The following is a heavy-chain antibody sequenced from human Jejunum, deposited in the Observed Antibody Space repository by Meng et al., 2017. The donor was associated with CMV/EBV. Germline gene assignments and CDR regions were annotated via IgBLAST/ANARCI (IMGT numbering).Heavy chain of an antibody. V-gene: IGHV3-23*01. D-gene: IGHD5-24*01. CDR1: GFTFRYYA. J-gene: IGHJ6*02. CDR2: ISGSGGAT. CDR3: ARATFNDYYYHGMDV. Sequence: GFTFRYYAMSWVRQAPGKGLEWVSTISGSGGATYYADSVKGRYTISRDNSRNILFLQMAGLRAEDTALYYCARATFNDYYYHGMDVWGQGTTVTVSS.